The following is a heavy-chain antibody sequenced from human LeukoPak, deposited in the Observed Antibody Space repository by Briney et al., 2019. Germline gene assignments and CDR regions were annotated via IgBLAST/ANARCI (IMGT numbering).Heavy chain of an antibody. CDR1: GYTFTGYY. Sequence: ASVKVSCKASGYTFTGYYMHWVRQAPGQGLEWMGWINPNSGGTNYAQKFQGRVTMTMDTSISTAYMELSRLRSDDTAVYYCARDFPQLLWFGDGVAYNWFDPWGQGTLVTVSS. J-gene: IGHJ5*02. CDR3: ARDFPQLLWFGDGVAYNWFDP. V-gene: IGHV1-2*02. D-gene: IGHD3-10*01. CDR2: INPNSGGT.